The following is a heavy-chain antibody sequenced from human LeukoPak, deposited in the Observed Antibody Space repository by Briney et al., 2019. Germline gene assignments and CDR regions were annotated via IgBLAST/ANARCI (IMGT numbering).Heavy chain of an antibody. D-gene: IGHD1-26*01. CDR1: GGSISSYY. Sequence: SETLSLTCTVSGGSISSYYWSWIRQPPGKGLEWIGYIYYSGSTNYNPSLKSRVTISVDTSKNQFSPKLSSVTAADTAVYYCARPKSGGDVDYWGQGTLVTVSS. CDR2: IYYSGST. J-gene: IGHJ4*02. V-gene: IGHV4-59*12. CDR3: ARPKSGGDVDY.